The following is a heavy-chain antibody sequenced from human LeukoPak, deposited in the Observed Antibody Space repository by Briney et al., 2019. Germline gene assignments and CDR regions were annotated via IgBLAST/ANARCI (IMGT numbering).Heavy chain of an antibody. CDR3: ARDLGSRDWLREDY. J-gene: IGHJ4*02. CDR2: IHYDGGNT. V-gene: IGHV3-30*02. Sequence: GGSLRLSCAASAFTFSSYGMHWVRQAPGKGLEWVAFIHYDGGNTYYADSVKGRFTISRDNSKNTLYLQMSSLRAEDTAVYYCARDLGSRDWLREDYWGQGTLVTVSS. CDR1: AFTFSSYG. D-gene: IGHD3/OR15-3a*01.